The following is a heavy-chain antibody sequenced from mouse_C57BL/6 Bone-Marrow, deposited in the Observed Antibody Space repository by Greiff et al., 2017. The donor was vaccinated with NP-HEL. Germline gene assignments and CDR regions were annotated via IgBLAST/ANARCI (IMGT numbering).Heavy chain of an antibody. CDR1: GFTFSDYY. Sequence: EVKLVESGGGLVQPGGSLKLSCAASGFTFSDYYMYWVRQTPEKRLEWVAYISNGGGSTYYPDTVKGRFTLSRDNAKNTLYLQMSRLKSDDTAIYCCARTPYYYGSSYAMDYWGQGTSVTVSS. CDR2: ISNGGGST. V-gene: IGHV5-12*01. J-gene: IGHJ4*01. CDR3: ARTPYYYGSSYAMDY. D-gene: IGHD1-1*01.